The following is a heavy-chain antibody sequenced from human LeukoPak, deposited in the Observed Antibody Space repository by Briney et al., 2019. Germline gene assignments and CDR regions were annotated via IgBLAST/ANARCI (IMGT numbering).Heavy chain of an antibody. CDR3: ARRDPGWNYFDY. D-gene: IGHD6-19*01. J-gene: IGHJ4*02. Sequence: TSETLSLTCTVSGGSFINYYWTWIRQPPGKGLEWIAFIYYTGRTRYNPSLQSRVTISLDTSKNHFSLQLRSVTAADTAVYYCARRDPGWNYFDYWGQGILVTVSS. CDR2: IYYTGRT. V-gene: IGHV4-59*01. CDR1: GGSFINYY.